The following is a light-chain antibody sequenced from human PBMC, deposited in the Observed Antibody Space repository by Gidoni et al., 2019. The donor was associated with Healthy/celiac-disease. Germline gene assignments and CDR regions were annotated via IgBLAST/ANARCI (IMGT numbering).Light chain of an antibody. CDR1: QSVRSSY. J-gene: IGKJ1*01. Sequence: ELVFTQSPGTLSLSPGERATLSCRASQSVRSSYLAWYQQKPGQAPRLLIYGASSRATGIPDRFSGSGSGTDFTLTISRLEPEDFAVYYCQQYGSSPRTFGQGTKVEIK. V-gene: IGKV3-20*01. CDR2: GAS. CDR3: QQYGSSPRT.